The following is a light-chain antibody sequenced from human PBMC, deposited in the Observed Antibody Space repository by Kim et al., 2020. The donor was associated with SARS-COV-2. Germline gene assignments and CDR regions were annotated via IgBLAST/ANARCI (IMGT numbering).Light chain of an antibody. J-gene: IGKJ4*01. V-gene: IGKV3-15*01. CDR1: QTVTSA. CDR3: QQYHDWTT. Sequence: SVSTGNRPTLFCRASQTVTSALAWYQEKPGQAPRLLITGASIMATGVPDRFSGSGFGTDFTLTISSLQSEDFGVYYCQQYHDWTTFGGGTKVDIK. CDR2: GAS.